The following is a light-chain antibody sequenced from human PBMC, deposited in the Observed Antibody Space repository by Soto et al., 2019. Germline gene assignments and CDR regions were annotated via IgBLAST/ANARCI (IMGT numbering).Light chain of an antibody. CDR3: QQRHMWPIT. V-gene: IGKV3-11*01. CDR2: DAY. J-gene: IGKJ5*01. CDR1: QSFRGL. Sequence: EVVLTQSPVTLSLSPGERATLSCRASQSFRGLLAWYQQKPGQAPRLLIYDAYNRATGIPPRFSGSGSGNDFPFTISSLEPEDSAVYYCQQRHMWPITFGQGTRLEIK.